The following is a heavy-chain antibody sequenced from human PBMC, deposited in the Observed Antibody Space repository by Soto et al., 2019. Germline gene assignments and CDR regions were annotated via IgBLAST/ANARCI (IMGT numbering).Heavy chain of an antibody. D-gene: IGHD3-10*01. CDR1: GFTFNAYA. CDR3: AKDPYGSGSYGGRDFDY. CDR2: ISYSAGST. V-gene: IGHV3-23*01. Sequence: GGSLRLSCVASGFTFNAYAMSWVRQAPGKGLEWVSGISYSAGSTYYADSVKGRFTISRDNSKNTLYLQMNSLRAEDTAVYYCAKDPYGSGSYGGRDFDYWGQGTLVTVSS. J-gene: IGHJ4*02.